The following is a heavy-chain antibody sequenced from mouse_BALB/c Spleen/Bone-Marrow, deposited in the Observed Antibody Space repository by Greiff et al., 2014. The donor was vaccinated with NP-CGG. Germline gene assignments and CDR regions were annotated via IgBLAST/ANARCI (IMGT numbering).Heavy chain of an antibody. V-gene: IGHV1-80*01. J-gene: IGHJ2*01. CDR2: IYPGDGDT. CDR3: ARGGRLTGYYFDY. CDR1: GYAFSSYW. D-gene: IGHD4-1*01. Sequence: VNVVESGAELVRPGSSVKISCKASGYAFSSYWMNWVKQRPGQGLEWIGQIYPGDGDTNYNGIFKDKATLTTDKSSTTAYMQLSSLTSEDSAVYFCARGGRLTGYYFDYWGQGTTLTVSS.